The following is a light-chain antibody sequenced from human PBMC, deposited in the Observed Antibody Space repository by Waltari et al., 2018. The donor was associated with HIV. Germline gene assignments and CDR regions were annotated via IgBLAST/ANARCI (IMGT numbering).Light chain of an antibody. Sequence: SYELTQPPSVSVSPGQTARFTCSGDKLGHKYTCWYQRKTGQSPVLVIYQDTKRPSGIPERFSGSNSGNTATLTISGTQARDEADYYCQVLDSNTVVFGGGTKLTVL. J-gene: IGLJ2*01. CDR1: KLGHKY. CDR3: QVLDSNTVV. CDR2: QDT. V-gene: IGLV3-1*01.